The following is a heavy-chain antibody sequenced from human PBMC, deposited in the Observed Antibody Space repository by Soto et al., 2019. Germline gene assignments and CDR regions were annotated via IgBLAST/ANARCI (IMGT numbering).Heavy chain of an antibody. D-gene: IGHD3-22*01. CDR2: INHSGST. V-gene: IGHV4-34*01. CDR1: GGSFSGYY. J-gene: IGHJ5*02. Sequence: SETLSLTCAVYGGSFSGYYWSWIRQPPGKGLEWIGEINHSGSTNYNPSLKSRVTILVDTSKNQFSLKLSSVTAADTAVYYCARGPRRTYYYDSSGYSGWFDPWGQGTLVTVSS. CDR3: ARGPRRTYYYDSSGYSGWFDP.